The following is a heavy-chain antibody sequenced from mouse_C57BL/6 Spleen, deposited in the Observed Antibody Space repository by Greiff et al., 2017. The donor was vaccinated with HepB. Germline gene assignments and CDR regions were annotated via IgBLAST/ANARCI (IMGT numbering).Heavy chain of an antibody. D-gene: IGHD3-1*01. CDR1: GYAFSSYW. CDR2: IYPGDGDT. CDR3: ARSSGLYYAMDY. J-gene: IGHJ4*01. Sequence: QVQLKQSGAELVKPGASVKISCKASGYAFSSYWMNWVKQRPGKGLEWIGQIYPGDGDTNYNGKFKGKATLTADKSSSTAYMQLSSLTSEDSAVYFCARSSGLYYAMDYWGQGTSVTVSS. V-gene: IGHV1-80*01.